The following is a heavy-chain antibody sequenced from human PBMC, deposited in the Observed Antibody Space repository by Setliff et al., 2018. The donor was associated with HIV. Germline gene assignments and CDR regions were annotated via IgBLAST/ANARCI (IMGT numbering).Heavy chain of an antibody. J-gene: IGHJ5*02. D-gene: IGHD6-19*01. CDR1: GGSISSSSYY. CDR2: IYYSGST. Sequence: KASETLSLTCTVSGGSISSSSYYWGWIRQPPGKGLEWIGSIYYSGSTYYNPSPKSRVTISVDTSKSQFSLKLSSVTAADTAVYYCARLRREEQWLVRGWFDPWGQGTLVTVSS. CDR3: ARLRREEQWLVRGWFDP. V-gene: IGHV4-39*01.